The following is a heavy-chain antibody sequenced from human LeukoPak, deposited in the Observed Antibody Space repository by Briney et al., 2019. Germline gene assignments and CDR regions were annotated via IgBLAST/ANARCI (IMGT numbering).Heavy chain of an antibody. V-gene: IGHV3-48*02. CDR3: ARDLVGATDD. D-gene: IGHD1-26*01. Sequence: PGGSLRLSCTASGFTFSYYSMNWVRQAPGKGLEWVSYISSGSSTIHYADSVKGRFTISRDNVKTSLYLRMNSLRDEDTAVYYCARDLVGATDDWGQGTLVTVSS. CDR1: GFTFSYYS. J-gene: IGHJ4*02. CDR2: ISSGSSTI.